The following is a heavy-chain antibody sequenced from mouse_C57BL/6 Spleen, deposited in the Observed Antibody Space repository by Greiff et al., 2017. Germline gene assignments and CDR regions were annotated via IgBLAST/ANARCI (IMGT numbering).Heavy chain of an antibody. J-gene: IGHJ2*01. Sequence: VQLQQSGAELVRPGASVTLSCKASGYTFTDYEMHWVKQTPVHGLEWIGAIDPETGGTAYNQKFKGKAILTADKSSSTAYMELRSLTSEDSAVYYCTSVATTVVATPCDYWGQGTTLTVSS. CDR2: IDPETGGT. V-gene: IGHV1-15*01. D-gene: IGHD1-1*01. CDR3: TSVATTVVATPCDY. CDR1: GYTFTDYE.